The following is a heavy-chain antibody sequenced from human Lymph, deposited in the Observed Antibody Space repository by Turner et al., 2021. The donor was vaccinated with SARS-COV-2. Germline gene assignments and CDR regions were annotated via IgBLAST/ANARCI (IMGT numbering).Heavy chain of an antibody. V-gene: IGHV4-39*01. D-gene: IGHD3-10*01. J-gene: IGHJ4*02. CDR3: ARLVRRAEYYFDY. CDR2: IYYSGSN. Sequence: QLQLQESGPGPVKLSETLSLTCTVSGGSISSSSHYWGWIRQPPGRGLEWIGHIYYSGSNYYNPSLKSRVTISVDTSKNQFSLKLSSVTAADTAVYYCARLVRRAEYYFDYWGQGTLVTVSS. CDR1: GGSISSSSHY.